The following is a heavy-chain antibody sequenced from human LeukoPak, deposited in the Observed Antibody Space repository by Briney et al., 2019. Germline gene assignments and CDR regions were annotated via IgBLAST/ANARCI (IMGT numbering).Heavy chain of an antibody. J-gene: IGHJ4*02. CDR3: AGDLGDYGGNGGKGY. CDR1: GFTFSWFW. Sequence: PGGSLRLSCAASGFTFSWFWMHWVRQAPGKGLVWVSRIKTDGSFTSYADSVKGRFTISRDNAKNTLYLQMNSLRAEDTAVYFCAGDLGDYGGNGGKGYWGQGTLVTVSS. CDR2: IKTDGSFT. D-gene: IGHD4-23*01. V-gene: IGHV3-74*01.